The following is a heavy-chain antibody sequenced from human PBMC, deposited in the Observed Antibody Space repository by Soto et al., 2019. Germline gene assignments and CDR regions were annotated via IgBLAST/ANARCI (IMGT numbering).Heavy chain of an antibody. V-gene: IGHV2-5*02. CDR1: GFSISSTRMA. Sequence: QITLKESGPTLVKPTQTLTLTCTFSGFSISSTRMAVGWIRQPPGKALEWLALIYWDDDKRYRPFLKSRLTITKDTSKNQVVLTMSNMDPVDTARYYCAHIVVAGLGYYFDYWGQGTLVTVSS. J-gene: IGHJ4*02. CDR2: IYWDDDK. CDR3: AHIVVAGLGYYFDY. D-gene: IGHD6-19*01.